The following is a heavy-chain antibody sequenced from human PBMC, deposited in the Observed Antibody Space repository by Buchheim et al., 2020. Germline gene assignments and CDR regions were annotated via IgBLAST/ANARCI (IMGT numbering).Heavy chain of an antibody. J-gene: IGHJ5*01. CDR2: IFYSGST. D-gene: IGHD6-13*01. CDR3: ARGRRNYSRGWFDP. V-gene: IGHV4-59*01. Sequence: QVQLQESGPGLVKPSETLSLTCSVSGDSLNSYYWSWIRQPPGKELEWIGYIFYSGSTYYRPSLRSRAFISLDTSRNQFSLRLRSVTAADTAVYYCARGRRNYSRGWFDPWGQGT. CDR1: GDSLNSYY.